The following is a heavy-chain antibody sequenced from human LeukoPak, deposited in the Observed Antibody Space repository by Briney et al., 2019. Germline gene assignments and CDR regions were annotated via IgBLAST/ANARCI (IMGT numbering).Heavy chain of an antibody. CDR2: ITSGST. CDR1: GGSISSSSYY. Sequence: SETLSLTCTVSGGSISSSSYYWGWIRQPPGKGLEWIGSITSGSTNYNPSLKSRVTISIDTSKNQFSLKLSSVTAADTAVYYCARVREDILTGYYPDYWGQGTLVTVSS. CDR3: ARVREDILTGYYPDY. V-gene: IGHV4-39*07. D-gene: IGHD3-9*01. J-gene: IGHJ4*02.